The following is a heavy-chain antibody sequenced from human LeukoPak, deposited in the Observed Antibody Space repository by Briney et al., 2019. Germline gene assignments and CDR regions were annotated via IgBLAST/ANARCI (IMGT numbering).Heavy chain of an antibody. V-gene: IGHV4-59*01. CDR3: ASSRYYYDRTRMGFDY. CDR1: GGSISSYY. D-gene: IGHD3-22*01. Sequence: PSETLSLTCTVSGGSISSYYWSWIRQPPGKGLEWIGYIYYSGSTNYNPSLKSRVTISVDTSKNQFSLKLSSVTAADTAVYYCASSRYYYDRTRMGFDYWGQGTLVTVSS. J-gene: IGHJ4*02. CDR2: IYYSGST.